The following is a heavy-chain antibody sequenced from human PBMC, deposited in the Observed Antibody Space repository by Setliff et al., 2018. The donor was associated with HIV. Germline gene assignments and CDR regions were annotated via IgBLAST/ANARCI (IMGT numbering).Heavy chain of an antibody. CDR1: GYTFTDYA. J-gene: IGHJ4*02. CDR2: INAGNGRT. V-gene: IGHV1-3*01. CDR3: ARDSSSGWRRDIDY. D-gene: IGHD6-19*01. Sequence: ASVKVSCKASGYTFTDYAIYWMRQAPGQRLEWLGWINAGNGRTEYSQKFQGRVTITRDTSASTAYMELSSLRSEDTAVYYCARDSSSGWRRDIDYWGQGTLVTVSS.